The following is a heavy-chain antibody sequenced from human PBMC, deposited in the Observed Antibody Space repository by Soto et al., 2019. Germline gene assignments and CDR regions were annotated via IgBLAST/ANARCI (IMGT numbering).Heavy chain of an antibody. V-gene: IGHV3-23*01. CDR1: GFTFDGYA. D-gene: IGHD3-10*01. CDR3: AKAREVTLVRVPSSY. CDR2: IGGSGDGT. Sequence: EVQLLESGGVLVQPGGSLRLSCAASGFTFDGYAMSWVRQAPGKGLQWVSTIGGSGDGTYYADSVKGRFTISRDNSKNTLYLQMNSLRAEDTAVYYCAKAREVTLVRVPSSYWGQGTLVTVSS. J-gene: IGHJ4*02.